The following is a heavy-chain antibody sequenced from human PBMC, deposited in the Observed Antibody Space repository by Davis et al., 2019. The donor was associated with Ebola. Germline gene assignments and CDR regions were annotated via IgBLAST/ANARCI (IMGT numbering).Heavy chain of an antibody. V-gene: IGHV1-18*01. CDR1: AYTFTSYG. Sequence: ASVTVSCTASAYTFTSYGISWVRQAPGQGLEWMGWISAYNGNTNYAQKLQGRVTMTTDTSTSTAYMELRSLRSDDTAVYYCARDEMATIYGPLDFWGQGSRVTVSS. D-gene: IGHD5-24*01. CDR2: ISAYNGNT. CDR3: ARDEMATIYGPLDF. J-gene: IGHJ4*02.